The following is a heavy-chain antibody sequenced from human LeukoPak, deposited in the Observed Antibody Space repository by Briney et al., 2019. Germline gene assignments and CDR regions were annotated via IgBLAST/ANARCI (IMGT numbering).Heavy chain of an antibody. CDR2: IKPDGSEE. V-gene: IGHV3-7*04. D-gene: IGHD7-27*01. CDR1: GFTFSNSW. J-gene: IGHJ4*02. Sequence: AGGSLRLSCAAPGFTFSNSWMSWVRQAPGKGLEWVANIKPDGSEEHYVDSVQGRFTISRDNARNSQYLQMNSLRVEDTAVYYCARGINWAFDYWGQGTLVTVSS. CDR3: ARGINWAFDY.